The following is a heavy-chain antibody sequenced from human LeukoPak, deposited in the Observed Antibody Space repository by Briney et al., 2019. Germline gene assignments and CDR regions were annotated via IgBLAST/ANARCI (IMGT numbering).Heavy chain of an antibody. CDR2: VYHDGRT. D-gene: IGHD1-26*01. CDR1: GYSISSGYY. V-gene: IGHV4-38-2*02. CDR3: ARERAYGWEPLPRYFDL. J-gene: IGHJ2*01. Sequence: SETLSLTCTVSGYSISSGYYWAWLRQSPGKGLEWIGNVYHDGRTYYNPSLKSRVTMSGDTSKKQFSLKLTSVTAADTAVYYCARERAYGWEPLPRYFDLWGRGTLVTVSS.